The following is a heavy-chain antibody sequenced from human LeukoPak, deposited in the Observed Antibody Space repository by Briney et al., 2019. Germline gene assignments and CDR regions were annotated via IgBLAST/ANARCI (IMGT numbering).Heavy chain of an antibody. CDR1: GFTFSSYW. Sequence: GGSLRLSCAASGFTFSSYWMSWVRQAPGKGLEWVANIKRDGSDKYYVGSVEGRFTISRDNAKNSLYLQMSSLRAEDTALYYCARGYSRAAFDIWGQGTVVAVSS. J-gene: IGHJ3*02. CDR3: ARGYSRAAFDI. D-gene: IGHD2-15*01. V-gene: IGHV3-7*01. CDR2: IKRDGSDK.